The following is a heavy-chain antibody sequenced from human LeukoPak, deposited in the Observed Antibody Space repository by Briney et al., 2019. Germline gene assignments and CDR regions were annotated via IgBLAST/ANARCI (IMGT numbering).Heavy chain of an antibody. V-gene: IGHV3-43*02. Sequence: GGSLRLSYAASGFTFDDYAMHWVRQVPGKGLEWVSLVSGDGGTTYYADSVTGRFTISRDNSKNSLYLQMNSLRTEDTALYYCAKDIGKRIMVRGVTVDYYYGMDVWGQGTTVTVSS. J-gene: IGHJ6*02. CDR1: GFTFDDYA. CDR3: AKDIGKRIMVRGVTVDYYYGMDV. CDR2: VSGDGGTT. D-gene: IGHD3-10*01.